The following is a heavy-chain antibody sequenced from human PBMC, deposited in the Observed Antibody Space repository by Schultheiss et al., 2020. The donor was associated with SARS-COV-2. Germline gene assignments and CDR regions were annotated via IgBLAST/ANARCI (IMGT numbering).Heavy chain of an antibody. D-gene: IGHD2-2*01. V-gene: IGHV1-18*01. J-gene: IGHJ6*02. CDR1: GGTFSSYT. CDR3: AALGYCSSTSCLNYYYYGMDV. Sequence: ASVKVSCKASGGTFSSYTISWVRQAPGQGLEWMGWISAYNGNTNYAQKLQGRVTMTTDTSTSTAYMELRSLRSDDTAVYYCAALGYCSSTSCLNYYYYGMDVWGQGTTVTVSS. CDR2: ISAYNGNT.